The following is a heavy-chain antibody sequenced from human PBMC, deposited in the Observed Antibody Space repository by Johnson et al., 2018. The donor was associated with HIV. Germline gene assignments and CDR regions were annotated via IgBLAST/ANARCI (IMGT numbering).Heavy chain of an antibody. CDR2: INSDGSST. J-gene: IGHJ3*02. D-gene: IGHD6-19*01. CDR1: GFTFSSYA. V-gene: IGHV3-74*02. Sequence: VQLVESGGGVVQPGRSLRLSCAASGFTFSSYAMHWVRQAPGKGLVWVSRINSDGSSTSYADSVKGRFTISRDNSKNTLYQQLNSLRAEDTAVYYCARGLGWSSGLDGYAFDIWGQGTMVTVSS. CDR3: ARGLGWSSGLDGYAFDI.